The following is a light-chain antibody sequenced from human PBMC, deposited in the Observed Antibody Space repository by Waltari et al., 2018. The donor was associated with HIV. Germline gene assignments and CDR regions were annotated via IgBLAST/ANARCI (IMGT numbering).Light chain of an antibody. CDR1: QNIKNNY. J-gene: IGKJ2*01. CDR2: DAS. V-gene: IGKV3D-20*01. CDR3: HQFGSSVSYT. Sequence: EIVLTQSPATLSLSPGERVTLSCAASQNIKNNYLAWYQQKGGLAPRLLIYDASRRASGIPDRFSGSGSGTDFTLTISRLEPDDFATYYCHQFGSSVSYTFGQGTKLEIK.